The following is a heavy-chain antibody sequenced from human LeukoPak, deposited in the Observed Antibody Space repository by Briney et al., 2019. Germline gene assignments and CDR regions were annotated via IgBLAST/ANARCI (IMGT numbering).Heavy chain of an antibody. CDR1: GGSISSDNYY. Sequence: PSETLSLTCTVSGGSISSDNYYWGWIRQPPGKGLEWIGSIYYSGTTYYNPSLKSRVTISVDTSKNQFSLKLSSVTAADTAVYYCAGTRRGYSYGYWRYYFDYWGQGTLVTVSS. J-gene: IGHJ4*02. CDR3: AGTRRGYSYGYWRYYFDY. CDR2: IYYSGTT. V-gene: IGHV4-39*01. D-gene: IGHD5-18*01.